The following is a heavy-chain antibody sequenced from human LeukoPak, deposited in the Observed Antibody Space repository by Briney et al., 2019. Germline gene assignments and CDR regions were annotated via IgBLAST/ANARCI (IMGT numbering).Heavy chain of an antibody. CDR1: GGSISSSSYY. D-gene: IGHD6-19*01. CDR2: IYYSGST. CDR3: AQYSSGWYESIDY. J-gene: IGHJ4*02. Sequence: PSETLSLTCTVSGGSISSSSYYWGWIRQPPGKGLEWIGSIYYSGSTYYNPSLKSRVTISVDTSKNQFSLKPSSVTAADTAVYYCAQYSSGWYESIDYWGQGTLVTVSS. V-gene: IGHV4-39*07.